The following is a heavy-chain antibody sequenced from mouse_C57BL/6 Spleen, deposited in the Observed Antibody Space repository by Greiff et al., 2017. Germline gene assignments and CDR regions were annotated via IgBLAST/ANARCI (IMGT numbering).Heavy chain of an antibody. V-gene: IGHV14-1*01. CDR3: TTSYYCGSSSFDV. Sequence: EVQLQQSGAELVRPGASVKLSCTASGFNIKDYYMHWVKQRPEQGLEWIGRIDPEDGATEYAPKFPGKATMTADTSSNTAYLQLSSLTSEDTAVYYGTTSYYCGSSSFDVWGTGTTVTVSS. CDR2: IDPEDGAT. J-gene: IGHJ1*03. CDR1: GFNIKDYY. D-gene: IGHD1-1*01.